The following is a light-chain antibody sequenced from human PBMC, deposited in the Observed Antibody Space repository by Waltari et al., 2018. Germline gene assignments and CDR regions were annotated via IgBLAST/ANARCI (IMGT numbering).Light chain of an antibody. CDR3: QKYVSLPAT. CDR1: QSVGRS. Sequence: EIVLTQSPGTLSLSLGERATLSCRASQSVGRSLAWYQQKPGQAPRLLIYDASSRAAGIPDRFSGSGSGTDFSLAISRLEPEDFAVYYCQKYVSLPATFGQGTKVEIK. J-gene: IGKJ1*01. CDR2: DAS. V-gene: IGKV3-20*01.